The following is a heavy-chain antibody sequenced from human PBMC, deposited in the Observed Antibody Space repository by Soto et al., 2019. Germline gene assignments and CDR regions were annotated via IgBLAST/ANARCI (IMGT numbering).Heavy chain of an antibody. D-gene: IGHD6-6*01. V-gene: IGHV3-15*01. Sequence: EVQLVESGGGLVQPGGSLRLSCAASGFTFSNAWMSWVRQAPGKGLEWVGRIKSKTDGGTTDYAAPVKGRFTISRDDSKNTLYLQMNSLKTEDTAVYYCTTDYGIAARPGDYWGQGTLVTVSS. CDR1: GFTFSNAW. J-gene: IGHJ4*02. CDR3: TTDYGIAARPGDY. CDR2: IKSKTDGGTT.